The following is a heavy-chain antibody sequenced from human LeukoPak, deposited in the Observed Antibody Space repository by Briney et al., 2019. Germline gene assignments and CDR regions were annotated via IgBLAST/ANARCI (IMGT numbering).Heavy chain of an antibody. CDR3: AVSPGATLDH. CDR1: GFAFSNYW. J-gene: IGHJ4*02. V-gene: IGHV3-74*01. CDR2: MNSDGSIT. D-gene: IGHD1-26*01. Sequence: GGSLRLSCAASGFAFSNYWMHWVRQSPGKGLVWLSRMNSDGSITRYADSVKGRFTISRDNAKNTLYLQMDSLRVEDTGLYYCAVSPGATLDHWGQGTLVSVSS.